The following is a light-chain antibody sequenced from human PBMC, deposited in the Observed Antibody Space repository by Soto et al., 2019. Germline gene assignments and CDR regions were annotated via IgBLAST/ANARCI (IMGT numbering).Light chain of an antibody. CDR2: DAS. Sequence: DIQMTQSTSTLSASVGDRSTITCRASQRVSRRVAWYQQKPGKAPKLLIYDASCLESGVPSRFSGRGSGTEFTLTPSSLXPDDCATSYCHTYHSYSLHTFGQGTKVDTK. J-gene: IGKJ2*01. V-gene: IGKV1-5*01. CDR3: HTYHSYSLHT. CDR1: QRVSRR.